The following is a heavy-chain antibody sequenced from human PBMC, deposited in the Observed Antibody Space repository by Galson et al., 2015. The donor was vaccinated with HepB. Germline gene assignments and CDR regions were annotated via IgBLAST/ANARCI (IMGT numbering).Heavy chain of an antibody. CDR2: ISGSGGST. CDR3: ARDIVVVPAANYY. V-gene: IGHV3-23*01. Sequence: SLRLSCAASGFTFSSYAMSWVRQAPGKGLEWVSAISGSGGSTYYADSVKGRFTISRDNSKNTLYLQMNSLRAEDTAVYYCARDIVVVPAANYYWGQGTLVTVSS. CDR1: GFTFSSYA. J-gene: IGHJ4*02. D-gene: IGHD2-2*01.